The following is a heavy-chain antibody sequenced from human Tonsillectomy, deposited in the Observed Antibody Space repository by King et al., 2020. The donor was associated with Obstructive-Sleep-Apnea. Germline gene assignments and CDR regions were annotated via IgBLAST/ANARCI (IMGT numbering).Heavy chain of an antibody. V-gene: IGHV4-59*12. D-gene: IGHD3-16*01. CDR3: ARDRGSYGLYYFDY. CDR2: VHYSGIT. CDR1: GDSISSNY. J-gene: IGHJ4*02. Sequence: QLQESGPGLVKPSETLSLTCTVSGDSISSNYWSWIRQPPGKGLEWIGYVHYSGITNDNPSLKSRVTMSVDTSKNQFSLKLTSVTAADTAVYHCARDRGSYGLYYFDYWGLGTLVTVSS.